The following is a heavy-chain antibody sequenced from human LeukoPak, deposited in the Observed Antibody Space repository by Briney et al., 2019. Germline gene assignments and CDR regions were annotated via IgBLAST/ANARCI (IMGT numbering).Heavy chain of an antibody. CDR1: GDSVSSYSVA. CDR2: TYYGSKWYN. Sequence: SQTLSLTCAISGDSVSSYSVAWNWIRQSPSRGLEWLGRTYYGSKWYNEYAVSVKSRITVNADTSKNQFSLHLNSVTPEDTAVYYCARGWLQSGFDYWGQGTLVTVSS. CDR3: ARGWLQSGFDY. D-gene: IGHD5-24*01. J-gene: IGHJ4*02. V-gene: IGHV6-1*01.